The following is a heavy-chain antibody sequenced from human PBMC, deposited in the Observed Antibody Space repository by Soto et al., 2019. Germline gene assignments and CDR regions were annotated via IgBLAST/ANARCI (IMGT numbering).Heavy chain of an antibody. CDR2: ISGSGGST. Sequence: EVQLLESGGGLVQPGGSLRLSCAASGFTFSSYAMSWVRQAPGKGLEWVSAISGSGGSTYYADSVKGRFTISRDNSKNTLYQKMNSLRAEDTAVYYSAKDITIFGVPPANDWFDPWGQGTLVTVSS. D-gene: IGHD3-3*01. V-gene: IGHV3-23*01. CDR3: AKDITIFGVPPANDWFDP. J-gene: IGHJ5*02. CDR1: GFTFSSYA.